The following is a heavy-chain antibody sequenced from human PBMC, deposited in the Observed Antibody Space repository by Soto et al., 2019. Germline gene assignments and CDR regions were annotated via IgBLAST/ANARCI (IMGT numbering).Heavy chain of an antibody. CDR2: ISGSGGST. Sequence: LRLSCAASGFTFSSYAMSWVRQAPGKGLEWVSAISGSGGSTYYADSVKGRFTISRDNSKNTLYLQMNSLRAEDTAVYYCAKTRGSIAAAGTRGSPFDYWGQGTLVTVSS. V-gene: IGHV3-23*01. D-gene: IGHD6-13*01. J-gene: IGHJ4*02. CDR1: GFTFSSYA. CDR3: AKTRGSIAAAGTRGSPFDY.